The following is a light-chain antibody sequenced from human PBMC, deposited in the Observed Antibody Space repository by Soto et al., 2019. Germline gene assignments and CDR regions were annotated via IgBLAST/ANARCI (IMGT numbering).Light chain of an antibody. Sequence: QSVLTQPASVSGSPGQSVTISCSGSDIGNYNLVSWYQHLPGRAPKLLIFEVTMRPSGISDRFSGSKSASTASLTISGLQAEDEGDYYCASSAGSRTYVFGSATKVTV. CDR2: EVT. CDR1: SDIGNYNL. J-gene: IGLJ1*01. CDR3: ASSAGSRTYV. V-gene: IGLV2-23*02.